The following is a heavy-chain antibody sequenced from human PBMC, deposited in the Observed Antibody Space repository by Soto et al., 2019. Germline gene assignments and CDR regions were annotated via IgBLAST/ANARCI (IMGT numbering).Heavy chain of an antibody. V-gene: IGHV4-61*08. D-gene: IGHD6-13*01. CDR1: GGSISSGGYY. CDR3: SRDRGSWSAYFDN. Sequence: SETLSLTYTVSGGSISSGGYYWSWIRQHPGKGLEWIGYIYYTASTNYNPSLKSRVTISVDTSKNQFSLNLRSVTAADTAVYYCSRDRGSWSAYFDNWGQGTLVTVSS. J-gene: IGHJ4*02. CDR2: IYYTAST.